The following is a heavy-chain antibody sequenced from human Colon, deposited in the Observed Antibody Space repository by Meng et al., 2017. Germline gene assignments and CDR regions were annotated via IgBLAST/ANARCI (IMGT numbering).Heavy chain of an antibody. CDR1: GGSFSSSRYY. J-gene: IGHJ5*01. CDR2: IDNSGTI. D-gene: IGHD3-22*01. Sequence: SETLSLTCTVSGGSFSSSRYYWGWIRQSPGKGLEWIGSIDNSGTISYNPSLKSRLNISLVTSKNHLSLKVTSVTAADTAVYYCARDHGSSNWFYYWGQGTLVTVSS. CDR3: ARDHGSSNWFYY. V-gene: IGHV4-39*07.